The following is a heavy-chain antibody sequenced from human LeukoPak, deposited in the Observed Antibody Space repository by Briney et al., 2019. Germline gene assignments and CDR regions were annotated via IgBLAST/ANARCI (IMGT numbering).Heavy chain of an antibody. CDR3: ARGYSGSYLIGARFDY. CDR2: ISSSSSYI. V-gene: IGHV3-21*01. D-gene: IGHD1-26*01. Sequence: GGSLRLSCTASGLTFSSYSMNWVRQAPGKGLEWVSSISSSSSYIYYADSVKGRFTISRDNAKNSLYLQMNSLRAEDTAVYYCARGYSGSYLIGARFDYWGQGTLVTVSS. CDR1: GLTFSSYS. J-gene: IGHJ4*02.